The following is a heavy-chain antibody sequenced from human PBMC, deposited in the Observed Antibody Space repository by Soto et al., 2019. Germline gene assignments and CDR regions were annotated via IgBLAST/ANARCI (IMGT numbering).Heavy chain of an antibody. D-gene: IGHD3-22*01. CDR3: ARDHSIDYDSSGYTPYFDY. CDR2: ISAYNGNT. V-gene: IGHV1-18*04. J-gene: IGHJ4*02. CDR1: GYTFTSYG. Sequence: ASVKVSCKASGYTFTSYGISWVRQAPGQGLEWMGWISAYNGNTSYAQKLQGRVTMTTDTSTSTAYMELRSLRSDDTAVYYCARDHSIDYDSSGYTPYFDYWGQGTLVTVSS.